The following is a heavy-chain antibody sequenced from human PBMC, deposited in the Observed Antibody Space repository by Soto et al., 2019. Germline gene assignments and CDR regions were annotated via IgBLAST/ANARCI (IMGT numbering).Heavy chain of an antibody. CDR3: ASGASRWYPYFFDS. V-gene: IGHV1-69*01. J-gene: IGHJ4*02. Sequence: QAQVVQSGAEVRKPGSSVNLSCKASEGTFNSYAIAWVRQAPGQGLEWMGGIIPYYNTLNYAQKFQDRVTITADDSTNTVYMELSSLRSDDTAVYFCASGASRWYPYFFDSWAQGNLVTVSS. CDR1: EGTFNSYA. CDR2: IIPYYNTL. D-gene: IGHD6-13*01.